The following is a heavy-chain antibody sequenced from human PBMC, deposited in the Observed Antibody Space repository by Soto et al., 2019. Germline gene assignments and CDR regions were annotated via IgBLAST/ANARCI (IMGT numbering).Heavy chain of an antibody. V-gene: IGHV1-69*13. CDR2: IIPIFGTA. D-gene: IGHD3-16*01. J-gene: IGHJ4*02. CDR1: GGTFSSYA. Sequence: GASVKVSCKASGGTFSSYAISWVRQAPGQGLEWTGGIIPIFGTANYAQKFQGRVTITADESTSTAYMELSSLRSEDTAVYYCARVGLSRAWDYWGQGTLVTVSS. CDR3: ARVGLSRAWDY.